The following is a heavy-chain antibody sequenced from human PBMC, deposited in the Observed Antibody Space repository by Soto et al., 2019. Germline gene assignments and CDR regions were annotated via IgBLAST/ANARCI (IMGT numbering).Heavy chain of an antibody. Sequence: VGSLRLSCSVSGFTFSSYAMHWVRQAPGKGLEYASSISSDGRSTYYADSVKGRFTISRDNSKNTLYLQMNGLRADDTAMYYCVKDRYIDYWGQGTLVTVSS. V-gene: IGHV3-64D*06. CDR3: VKDRYIDY. CDR2: ISSDGRST. CDR1: GFTFSSYA. J-gene: IGHJ4*02.